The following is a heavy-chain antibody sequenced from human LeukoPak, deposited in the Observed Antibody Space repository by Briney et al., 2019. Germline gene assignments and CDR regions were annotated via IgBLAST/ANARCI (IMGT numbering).Heavy chain of an antibody. Sequence: GGSLRLSCAASGFVFRNYFMSWVRQAPGKGLEWVASIKNDGSEIYFVDSVRGRYTISRDNTKNSLYLQMSSLRAEDTAVYYCATDRGWRTSGYYLYYFEYWGQGTLVTFSS. CDR2: IKNDGSEI. D-gene: IGHD3-3*01. CDR3: ATDRGWRTSGYYLYYFEY. V-gene: IGHV3-7*01. CDR1: GFVFRNYF. J-gene: IGHJ4*02.